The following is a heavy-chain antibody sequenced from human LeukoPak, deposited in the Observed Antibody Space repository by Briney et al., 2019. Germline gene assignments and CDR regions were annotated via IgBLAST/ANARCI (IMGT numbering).Heavy chain of an antibody. Sequence: GGSLRLSCAASGFTFSSYAMSWVRQAPGKGLEWVSAISGSGGSTYYADSVKGRFTISRDNSKNTLYLQMNSLRAEDTAVYYCARDNYDFWSGLFGYWGQGTLVTVSS. CDR2: ISGSGGST. V-gene: IGHV3-23*01. J-gene: IGHJ4*02. D-gene: IGHD3-3*01. CDR1: GFTFSSYA. CDR3: ARDNYDFWSGLFGY.